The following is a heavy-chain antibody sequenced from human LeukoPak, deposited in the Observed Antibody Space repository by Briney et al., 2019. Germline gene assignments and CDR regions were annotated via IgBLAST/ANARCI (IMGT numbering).Heavy chain of an antibody. CDR2: IKLDGSEK. J-gene: IGHJ4*02. CDR1: RFTFSSYW. CDR3: AREGSYGSGSYGSFDY. V-gene: IGHV3-7*01. D-gene: IGHD3-10*01. Sequence: GGSLRLSCAASRFTFSSYWMSWVRQAPGKGLEWVANIKLDGSEKYYVDSVKGRFTISRDNAKNSVYLQMNSLRAEDTAVYYCAREGSYGSGSYGSFDYWGQGTLVTVSS.